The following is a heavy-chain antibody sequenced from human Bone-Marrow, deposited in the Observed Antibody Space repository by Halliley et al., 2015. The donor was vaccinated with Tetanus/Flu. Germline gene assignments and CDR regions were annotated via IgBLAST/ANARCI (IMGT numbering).Heavy chain of an antibody. D-gene: IGHD1-26*01. Sequence: SLRLSCAASGFMLSRFAMSWVRQAPGKGLEWVSGISGSGDNTYYADSLKGQFSISRDSSKNTLYLQINSLRAEDTAVYYCAKDHTPWEEGIPLDYRGQGTLVTVSS. CDR1: GFMLSRFA. V-gene: IGHV3-23*01. CDR2: ISGSGDNT. J-gene: IGHJ4*02. CDR3: AKDHTPWEEGIPLDY.